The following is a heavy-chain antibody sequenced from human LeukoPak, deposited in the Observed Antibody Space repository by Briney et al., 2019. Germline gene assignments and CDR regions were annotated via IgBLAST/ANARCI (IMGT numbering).Heavy chain of an antibody. Sequence: GGSLRLSCAASGFTFSTYWMSWVRQVPGKGLEWVANIKQDGSEKYYVDSVKGRFTISRDNAKNSLYLQMNSLRPDDTAVYYCAKDSRRYDYVRGTHRYTGGYYFDYWGQGTLVTVSS. CDR1: GFTFSTYW. CDR2: IKQDGSEK. V-gene: IGHV3-7*01. CDR3: AKDSRRYDYVRGTHRYTGGYYFDY. J-gene: IGHJ4*02. D-gene: IGHD3-16*02.